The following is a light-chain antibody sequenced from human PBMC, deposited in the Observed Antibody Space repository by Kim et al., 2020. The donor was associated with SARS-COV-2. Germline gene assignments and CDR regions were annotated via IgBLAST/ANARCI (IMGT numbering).Light chain of an antibody. J-gene: IGKJ2*01. V-gene: IGKV1-33*01. Sequence: DIQMTQSPSSLSASVGDRVTITCQASQDISNYLNWYQQKPGKAPKLLIYDASNLETGVPSRFSGSGSGTDFTFTISSLQPEDSATYYCKQYDNLPYTFGQGTKLEI. CDR1: QDISNY. CDR3: KQYDNLPYT. CDR2: DAS.